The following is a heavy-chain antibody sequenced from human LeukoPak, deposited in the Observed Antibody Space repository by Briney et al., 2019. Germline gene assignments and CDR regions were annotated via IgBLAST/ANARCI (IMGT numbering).Heavy chain of an antibody. V-gene: IGHV3-30*18. D-gene: IGHD4/OR15-4a*01. CDR1: GFTFSNYY. CDR3: AKDLSGHWCIDY. CDR2: ISDDGERK. J-gene: IGHJ4*02. Sequence: GRSLRLSCVASGFTFSNYYMHWVRQAPGKGLEWVAIISDDGERKFYADSVRGRITISRDKSKNTLFLQMNSLRADDTAVYFCAKDLSGHWCIDYWGQGALVTVSS.